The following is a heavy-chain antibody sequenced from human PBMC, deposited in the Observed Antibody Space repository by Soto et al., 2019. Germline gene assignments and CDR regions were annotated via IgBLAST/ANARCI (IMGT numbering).Heavy chain of an antibody. D-gene: IGHD3-10*01. CDR3: ARGVRYFDY. CDR2: IYYSGST. J-gene: IGHJ4*02. CDR1: GASISSQF. V-gene: IGHV4-59*11. Sequence: SETLSLTCTITGASISSQFCICIRQPPGKGLEWIGYIYYSGSTNYNPSLKSRVTISVDTSKNQFSLKLSSVTAADTAVYYCARGVRYFDYWGQGTLVTVS.